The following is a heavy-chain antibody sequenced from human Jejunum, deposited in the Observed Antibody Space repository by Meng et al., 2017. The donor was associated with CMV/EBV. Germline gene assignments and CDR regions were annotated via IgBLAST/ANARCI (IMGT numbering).Heavy chain of an antibody. CDR1: GYFFRDHF. D-gene: IGHD7-27*01. CDR2: IKPNSGDT. V-gene: IGHV1-2*02. Sequence: CKTSGYFFRDHFMHWVRQAPGQGLEWMGWIKPNSGDTNYAQNFQGRVTMTSDSSFNTAYMELSRLTSDDTAVYYCARDHAWGADYWGQGTLVTVSS. J-gene: IGHJ4*02. CDR3: ARDHAWGADY.